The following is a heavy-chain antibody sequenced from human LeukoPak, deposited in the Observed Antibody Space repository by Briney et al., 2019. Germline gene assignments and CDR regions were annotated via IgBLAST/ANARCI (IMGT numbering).Heavy chain of an antibody. CDR1: GGSISSYC. D-gene: IGHD6-6*01. J-gene: IGHJ4*02. Sequence: SSETLSLTCTVSGGSISSYCWSWIRQPPGKGLEWIGYIYYSGSTNYNPSLKNRVTISVDTSKNQFSLKLSSVTAADTAVYYCARRGIAARFRMTGPIDYWGQGTLVTVSS. V-gene: IGHV4-59*12. CDR2: IYYSGST. CDR3: ARRGIAARFRMTGPIDY.